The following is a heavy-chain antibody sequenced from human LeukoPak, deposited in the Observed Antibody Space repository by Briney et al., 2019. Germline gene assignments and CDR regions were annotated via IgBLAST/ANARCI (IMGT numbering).Heavy chain of an antibody. CDR3: AIGGDSSTSCYRCFNY. D-gene: IGHD2-2*01. Sequence: GASLQISCKGSGSRFTNYWIGWVRPLPGKGPEWMGIIYPGDSDTRYSPSFQGQVSISADRSITTAYLQWSSLKASDTAMYYCAIGGDSSTSCYRCFNYWGQGTLVSVSS. CDR2: IYPGDSDT. J-gene: IGHJ4*02. V-gene: IGHV5-51*01. CDR1: GSRFTNYW.